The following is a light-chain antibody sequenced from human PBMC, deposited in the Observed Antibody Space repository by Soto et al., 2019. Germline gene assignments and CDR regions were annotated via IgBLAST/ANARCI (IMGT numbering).Light chain of an antibody. V-gene: IGKV3-11*01. CDR3: QQRSNWPPQVT. Sequence: EIVLTQSPATLSLSPGERATLSCRASQSVSSYLAWYQQKPGQAPRLLLYDASNRATGIPARFSGSGSGTDFTLTISSLEPEDFAVYYCQQRSNWPPQVTFGPGTKVDSK. CDR1: QSVSSY. J-gene: IGKJ3*01. CDR2: DAS.